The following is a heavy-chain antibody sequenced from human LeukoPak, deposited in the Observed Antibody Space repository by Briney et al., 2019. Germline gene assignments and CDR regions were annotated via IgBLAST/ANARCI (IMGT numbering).Heavy chain of an antibody. Sequence: SQSLSLTCTVAGGSISRYYWSWIRQPPGKGMEWIGYIYYSGSTNYNSSLKSRVTISVDTSKNQFSLRLSSVTAADTAVYYCARAAGRKSSSGYFDYWGQGTLVTVSS. J-gene: IGHJ4*02. D-gene: IGHD6-19*01. CDR2: IYYSGST. CDR1: GGSISRYY. V-gene: IGHV4-59*01. CDR3: ARAAGRKSSSGYFDY.